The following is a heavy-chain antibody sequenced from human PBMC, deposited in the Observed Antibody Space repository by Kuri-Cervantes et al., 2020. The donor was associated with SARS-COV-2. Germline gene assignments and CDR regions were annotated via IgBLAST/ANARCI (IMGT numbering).Heavy chain of an antibody. CDR2: IYTSGST. CDR3: ARGREAQRLTGFDP. J-gene: IGHJ5*02. D-gene: IGHD6-25*01. V-gene: IGHV4-4*07. CDR1: GGSISSYY. Sequence: SETLSLTCTVSGGSISSYYWSWIRQPAGKGLERIGRIYTSGSTNYNPSLKSRVTMSVDTSKNQFSLKVSSVTAADTAVYYCARGREAQRLTGFDPWGQGTLVTVSS.